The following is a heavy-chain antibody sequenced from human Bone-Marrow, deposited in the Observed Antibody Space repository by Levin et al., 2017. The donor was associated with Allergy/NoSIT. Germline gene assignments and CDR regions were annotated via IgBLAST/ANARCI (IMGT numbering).Heavy chain of an antibody. CDR2: INPSGGST. D-gene: IGHD3-16*02. CDR1: GYTFTSYY. CDR3: ARDHNGNSHVIVGLYYYYYMDV. Sequence: ASVKVSCKASGYTFTSYYMHWVRQAPGQGLEWMGIINPSGGSTSYAQKFQGRVTMTRDTSTSTVYMELSSLRSEDTAVYYCARDHNGNSHVIVGLYYYYYMDVWGKGTTVTVSS. V-gene: IGHV1-46*01. J-gene: IGHJ6*03.